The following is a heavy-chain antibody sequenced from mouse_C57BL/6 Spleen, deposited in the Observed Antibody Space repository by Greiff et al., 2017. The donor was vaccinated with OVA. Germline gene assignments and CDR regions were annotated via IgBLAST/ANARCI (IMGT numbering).Heavy chain of an antibody. Sequence: EVQRVESGGGLVKPGGSLKLSCAASGFTFSSYTMSWVRQTPEKRLEWVATISGGGGNTYYPDSVKGRFTISRDNAKNTLYLQMSSLRSEDTALYYCAKYGYDKDYFDYWGQGTTLTVSS. J-gene: IGHJ2*01. CDR1: GFTFSSYT. CDR3: AKYGYDKDYFDY. D-gene: IGHD2-2*01. V-gene: IGHV5-9*01. CDR2: ISGGGGNT.